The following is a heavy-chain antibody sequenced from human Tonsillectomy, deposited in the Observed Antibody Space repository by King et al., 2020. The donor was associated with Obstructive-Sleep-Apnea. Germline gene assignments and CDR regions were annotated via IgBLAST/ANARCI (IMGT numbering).Heavy chain of an antibody. V-gene: IGHV3-74*03. CDR3: ARVTVAEAGIDY. CDR2: IKSDGTAI. D-gene: IGHD6-13*01. Sequence: VQLVESGGGLVQPGGSLRLSCAASGFSFSRSWMHWVRQAPGKGLVWVSRIKSDGTAITYADFAKGRFTISRDNAKNTLYLQMDSLRTEDTALYYCARVTVAEAGIDYWGQGTLVTVSS. CDR1: GFSFSRSW. J-gene: IGHJ4*02.